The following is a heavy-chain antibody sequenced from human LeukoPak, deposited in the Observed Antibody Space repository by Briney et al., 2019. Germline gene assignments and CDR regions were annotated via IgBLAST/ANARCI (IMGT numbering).Heavy chain of an antibody. Sequence: GGSLRLSCAASGFTFGDYAMHWVRQAPGKGLEWVSLISWDGGSTYYADSVKGRFTISRDNSKNSLYLQMNSLRTEDTALYYCAKDIDSYYYYYGMDVWGQGTTVTVSS. CDR3: AKDIDSYYYYYGMDV. J-gene: IGHJ6*02. V-gene: IGHV3-43*02. CDR2: ISWDGGST. CDR1: GFTFGDYA.